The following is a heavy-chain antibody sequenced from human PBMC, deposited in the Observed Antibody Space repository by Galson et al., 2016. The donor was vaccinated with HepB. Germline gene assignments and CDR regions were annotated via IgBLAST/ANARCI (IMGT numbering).Heavy chain of an antibody. CDR2: VIPIFPRS. D-gene: IGHD3-3*01. Sequence: SVKVSCKASGGTFSNYVFSWVRQAPGQGLEWMGEVIPIFPRSNYAQKFQGRVTITADESSSTVYMELSSLRSEDSAVYYCARGAYPARGYGMDVWGQGTSVIVSS. V-gene: IGHV1-69*13. CDR3: ARGAYPARGYGMDV. CDR1: GGTFSNYV. J-gene: IGHJ6*02.